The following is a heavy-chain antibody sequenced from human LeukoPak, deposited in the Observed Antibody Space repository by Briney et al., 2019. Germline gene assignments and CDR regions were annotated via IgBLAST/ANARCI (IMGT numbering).Heavy chain of an antibody. CDR3: TRDPEALDD. V-gene: IGHV3-48*01. CDR2: IRSSSSPI. Sequence: GGSLRLSCIASGFTFSSYSMNWVRQAPGKGLEWVSYIRSSSSPIYYADPVKGRFTISRDNAKNSLYLQMNSLRAEDTAVYYCTRDPEALDDWGLGTLVTVSS. CDR1: GFTFSSYS. J-gene: IGHJ4*02.